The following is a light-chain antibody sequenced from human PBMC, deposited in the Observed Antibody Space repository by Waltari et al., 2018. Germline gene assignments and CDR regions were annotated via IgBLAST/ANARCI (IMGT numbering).Light chain of an antibody. Sequence: QSVLSQSPSASATPGQRVALSCSGGHSNIGNNPVNWYYHLPCTAPKLPIYSNDQRPSGVPDRFSGSKSGTSASLAISGLQSGDEGDYYCASWDDTLGGILFGGGTRLTVL. V-gene: IGLV1-44*01. CDR1: HSNIGNNP. J-gene: IGLJ3*02. CDR3: ASWDDTLGGIL. CDR2: SND.